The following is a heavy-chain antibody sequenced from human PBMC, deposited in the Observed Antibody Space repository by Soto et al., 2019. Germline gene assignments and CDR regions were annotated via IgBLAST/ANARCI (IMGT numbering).Heavy chain of an antibody. CDR1: GFTFSSYG. J-gene: IGHJ4*02. CDR3: AKGHYDSSGYNTFDY. D-gene: IGHD3-22*01. Sequence: GGSLRLSCAASGFTFSSYGMHWVRQAPGKGLEWVAVISYDGSNKYYADSVKGRFTISRDNSKNTLYLQMNSLRAEDTAVYYCAKGHYDSSGYNTFDYWGQGTLVTVSS. V-gene: IGHV3-30*18. CDR2: ISYDGSNK.